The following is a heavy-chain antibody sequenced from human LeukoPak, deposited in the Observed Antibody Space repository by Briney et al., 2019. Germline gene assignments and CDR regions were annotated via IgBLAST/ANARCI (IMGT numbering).Heavy chain of an antibody. CDR1: GFTFSSDS. D-gene: IGHD2-15*01. V-gene: IGHV3-48*04. J-gene: IGHJ6*03. CDR2: ISGSGSTK. Sequence: GGSLRLSCAASGFTFSSDSMNWVRQAPGKGLGWGSSISGSGSTKYYADSVKGRFTISRDNAKNSLFLQMNSLRAEDTAVYYCARVLRYCSGGNCYSGGLGYMDVWGKGTTVTISS. CDR3: ARVLRYCSGGNCYSGGLGYMDV.